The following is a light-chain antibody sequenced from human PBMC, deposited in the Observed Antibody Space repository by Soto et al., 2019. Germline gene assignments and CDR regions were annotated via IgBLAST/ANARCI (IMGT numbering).Light chain of an antibody. J-gene: IGKJ2*01. V-gene: IGKV3-20*01. CDR2: DVS. CDR1: QSVSSSL. CDR3: HQYGSSPLT. Sequence: EIVLTQSPGTLSLSPGEGATLSCRASQSVSSSLLAWFQQKPGQAPRLLIHDVSIRATGIPDRFSGSGSGTDFTLSISRLEPEDFALYYCHQYGSSPLTFGQGTKLEIK.